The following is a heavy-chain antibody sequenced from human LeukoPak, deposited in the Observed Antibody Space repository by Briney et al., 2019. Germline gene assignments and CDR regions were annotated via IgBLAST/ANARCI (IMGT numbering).Heavy chain of an antibody. CDR1: GGSISSYY. Sequence: SETLSLTCTVSGGSISSYYWSWIRQPPGKGLEWIGYIYYSGSTNYNPSLKSRVTISVDTSKNQFSLKLSSVTAADTAVYYCARGGGYSGYDSSYYYYMDVWGKGTTVTVSS. V-gene: IGHV4-59*01. CDR3: ARGGGYSGYDSSYYYYMDV. CDR2: IYYSGST. J-gene: IGHJ6*03. D-gene: IGHD5-12*01.